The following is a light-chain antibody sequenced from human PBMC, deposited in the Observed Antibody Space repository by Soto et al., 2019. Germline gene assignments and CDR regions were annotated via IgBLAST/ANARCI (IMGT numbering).Light chain of an antibody. CDR1: QSISVW. Sequence: DIQMTQSPSTLSASVGDRVTITCRASQSISVWLAWYQQKAGKAPNLLIYKASRLQTGVPSRFRGSGSGTEFTLTISSLQPEDFATYSCQQLASYPIGTFGGGTKVDIK. J-gene: IGKJ4*01. CDR2: KAS. V-gene: IGKV1-5*03. CDR3: QQLASYPIGT.